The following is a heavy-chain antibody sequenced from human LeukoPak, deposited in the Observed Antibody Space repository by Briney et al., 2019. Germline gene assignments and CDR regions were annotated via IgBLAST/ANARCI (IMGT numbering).Heavy chain of an antibody. CDR3: ARGYYYDSGSLTRALDF. D-gene: IGHD3-22*01. CDR2: INPNSGTS. CDR1: GYTFRDYY. Sequence: ASVKVSCKVSGYTFRDYYMHWVRQAPGQGLAGVGWINPNSGTSNYAQKFQDRVTMTTDASTNTRYMELRSLRTDDAASSYCARGYYYDSGSLTRALDFCGEGKMVTVSS. J-gene: IGHJ3*01. V-gene: IGHV1-2*02.